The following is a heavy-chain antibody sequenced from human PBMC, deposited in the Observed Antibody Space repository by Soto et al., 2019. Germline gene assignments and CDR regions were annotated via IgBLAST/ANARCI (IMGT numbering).Heavy chain of an antibody. CDR1: GYTFPSYW. CDR3: ARPIAVAGQYGMDV. CDR2: IYPDDSDT. V-gene: IGHV5-51*01. D-gene: IGHD6-19*01. J-gene: IGHJ6*02. Sequence: PGESLKISCKGSGYTFPSYWIGWVRQMPGKGLEWMGIIYPDDSDTRYSPSFQGQATISADKSISTAYLQWSSLKASDTAMYYCARPIAVAGQYGMDVWGQGTTVTVSS.